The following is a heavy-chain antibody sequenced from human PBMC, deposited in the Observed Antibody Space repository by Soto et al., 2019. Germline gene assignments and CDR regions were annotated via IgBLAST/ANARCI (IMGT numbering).Heavy chain of an antibody. D-gene: IGHD3-3*01. CDR3: ARGQRFSDWFDP. Sequence: SETLSLTCTVSGGSMSSYYWTWIRQPAGKGLEWIGRVYSSGGTHYNPSLKSRVTISLDTSKNQFSLRLLSVTDAGTAVYYCARGQRFSDWFDPWGQGTLVTVSS. CDR1: GGSMSSYY. CDR2: VYSSGGT. J-gene: IGHJ5*02. V-gene: IGHV4-4*07.